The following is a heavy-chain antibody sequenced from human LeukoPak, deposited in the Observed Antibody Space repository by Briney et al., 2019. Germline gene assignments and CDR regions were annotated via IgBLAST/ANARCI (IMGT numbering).Heavy chain of an antibody. CDR2: IIPIFGTA. J-gene: IGHJ5*02. V-gene: IGHV1-69*05. Sequence: SVKVSCKASGGTFSSYAISWVRQAPGQGLEWMGGIIPIFGTANYAQKFQGRVTITTDESTSTAYMELSSLRSEDTAVYYCARGKNSNYVPWFDPWGQGTLVTVSS. CDR3: ARGKNSNYVPWFDP. CDR1: GGTFSSYA. D-gene: IGHD4-11*01.